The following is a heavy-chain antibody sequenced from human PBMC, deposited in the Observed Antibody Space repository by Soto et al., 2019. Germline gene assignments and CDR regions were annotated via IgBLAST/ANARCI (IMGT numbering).Heavy chain of an antibody. CDR1: GFTFSTYA. J-gene: IGHJ3*02. CDR2: ISGGSITI. CDR3: ALIGVRNAFDI. D-gene: IGHD4-17*01. V-gene: IGHV3-48*01. Sequence: EVQLVESGGGLVQPGGSLRLSCAASGFTFSTYAMNWVRQAPGKGLEWVSYISGGSITIYYADSVKGRFTVSRDNDKHSLFLQLNSLRAEDTAVYYCALIGVRNAFDIWGQGTMVTVSS.